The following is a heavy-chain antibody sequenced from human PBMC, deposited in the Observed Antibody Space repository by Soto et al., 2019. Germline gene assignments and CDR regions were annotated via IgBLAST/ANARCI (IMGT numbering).Heavy chain of an antibody. Sequence: PSYTLSLTCSASVVTISSYYCSWIRQPPGKGLEWIGYNYYSGTTNYNPSLKSRVTITVDTSKNQIFLRLTSVTAADTAVFFCGRGGYIGYGYAIDLWGEGTLVTVSS. D-gene: IGHD5-12*01. V-gene: IGHV4-59*07. CDR1: VVTISSYY. CDR2: NYYSGTT. J-gene: IGHJ5*02. CDR3: GRGGYIGYGYAIDL.